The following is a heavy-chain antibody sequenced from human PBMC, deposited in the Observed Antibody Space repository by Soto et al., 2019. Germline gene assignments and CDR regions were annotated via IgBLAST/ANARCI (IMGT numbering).Heavy chain of an antibody. CDR1: GFTFRNNV. V-gene: IGHV3-23*01. J-gene: IGHJ4*02. D-gene: IGHD2-8*01. CDR2: ITGSGRDT. CDR3: AKNGLDNSPSAIDS. Sequence: GGSLRLSCAASGFTFRNNVLSWVRQAPGKGLDWVSGITGSGRDTYYADSVKGRFTISRDNSKNMVLLQMNSLRAEDTALYYCAKNGLDNSPSAIDSWGPGTLVTVS.